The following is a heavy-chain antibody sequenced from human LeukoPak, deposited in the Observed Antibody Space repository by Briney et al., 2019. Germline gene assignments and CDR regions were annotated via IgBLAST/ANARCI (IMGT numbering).Heavy chain of an antibody. V-gene: IGHV1-69*13. CDR2: IIPIFGTA. J-gene: IGHJ4*02. CDR1: GGTFSSYA. Sequence: SVKVSCKASGGTFSSYAISWVRQATGQGLEWMGGIIPIFGTANYAQKFQGRVTITADESTSTAYMELSSLRSEDTAVYYCARAHYGDYDLDYWGQGTLVTVSS. D-gene: IGHD4-17*01. CDR3: ARAHYGDYDLDY.